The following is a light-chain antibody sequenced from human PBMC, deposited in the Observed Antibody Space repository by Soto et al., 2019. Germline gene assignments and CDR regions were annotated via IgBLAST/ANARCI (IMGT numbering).Light chain of an antibody. Sequence: DIPMTNSPSSLSASVGHRVTITCRASQSISSYLNWYQQKPGKAPKLLIYAASSLQSGVPSRFSGSGSGTDFTLTISSLQPEDFATYYGQQSYSTPRTFGEGTNVEIK. V-gene: IGKV1-39*01. J-gene: IGKJ1*01. CDR3: QQSYSTPRT. CDR2: AAS. CDR1: QSISSY.